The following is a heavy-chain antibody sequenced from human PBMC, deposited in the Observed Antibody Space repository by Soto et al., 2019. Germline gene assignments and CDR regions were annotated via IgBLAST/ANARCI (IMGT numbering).Heavy chain of an antibody. Sequence: QVQLVESGGGVVQHGRSLRLSCAASGFTFSSYGMHWVRQAPGKGLEWVAVIWYDGSNKYYADSVKGRFTISRDNAKNTLYLQMNSLRAEDTAVYYCAISNDYGAYWWYFDLWGRGTLVTVSS. CDR1: GFTFSSYG. CDR2: IWYDGSNK. CDR3: AISNDYGAYWWYFDL. V-gene: IGHV3-33*01. D-gene: IGHD4-17*01. J-gene: IGHJ2*01.